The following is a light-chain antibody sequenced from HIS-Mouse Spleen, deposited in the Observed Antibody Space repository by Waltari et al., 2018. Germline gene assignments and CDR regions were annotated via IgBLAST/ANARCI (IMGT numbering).Light chain of an antibody. CDR1: ALPKKY. J-gene: IGLJ2*01. CDR2: GDS. V-gene: IGLV3-10*01. CDR3: YSTDSSGNHRV. Sequence: SYDLTQPPSASVSPGQTDRIPCSVDALPKKYAYWYQQKSGQAPVLVIYGDSKRPAGIPGRFSGSSSGTMATLTISGAQVEDEADYYCYSTDSSGNHRVFGGGTKLTVL.